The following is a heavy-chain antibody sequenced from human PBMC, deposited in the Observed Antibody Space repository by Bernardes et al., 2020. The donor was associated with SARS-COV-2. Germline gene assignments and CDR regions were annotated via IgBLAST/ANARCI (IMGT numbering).Heavy chain of an antibody. V-gene: IGHV3-72*01. J-gene: IGHJ4*02. CDR1: GFTFSDHY. CDR2: SRGKGDSYTT. CDR3: ARDLPREYSSGWYGDSDY. D-gene: IGHD6-19*01. Sequence: GGSLRLSCAASGFTFSDHYMDWVRQAPGKGLEWVGRSRGKGDSYTTEYAASVKGRFTISRDDSKNSVYLQMNSLKIEDTAVYYCARDLPREYSSGWYGDSDYWGQGTLVTVSS.